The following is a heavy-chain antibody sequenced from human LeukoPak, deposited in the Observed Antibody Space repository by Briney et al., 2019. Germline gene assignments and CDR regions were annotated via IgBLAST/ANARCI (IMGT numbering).Heavy chain of an antibody. V-gene: IGHV1-24*01. CDR3: ATLDYHDSSAYYSDY. Sequence: ASVKVSCKVSGYTLTELSIHWVRQAPGKGLEWMGGFDPEHGETIYAQKFQGRVTMTEGTSTDTAYMELSSLRSEDTAVYYCATLDYHDSSAYYSDYWGQGTLVTVSS. CDR1: GYTLTELS. CDR2: FDPEHGET. D-gene: IGHD3-22*01. J-gene: IGHJ4*02.